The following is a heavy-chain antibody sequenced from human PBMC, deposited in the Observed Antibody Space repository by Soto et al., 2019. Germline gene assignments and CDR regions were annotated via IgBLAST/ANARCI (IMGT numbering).Heavy chain of an antibody. J-gene: IGHJ1*01. CDR1: GFSFTNAC. D-gene: IGHD4-17*01. CDR3: TTARGTYGAEYFQH. Sequence: XESLRLSFAACGFSFTNACMSWVRQAPGKGLEWVGRIKSKTDGGTTDYAAPVKGRFTISRDDSKNTLYLQMNSLKTEDTAVYYCTTARGTYGAEYFQHWGQRTLVTVSS. V-gene: IGHV3-15*01. CDR2: IKSKTDGGTT.